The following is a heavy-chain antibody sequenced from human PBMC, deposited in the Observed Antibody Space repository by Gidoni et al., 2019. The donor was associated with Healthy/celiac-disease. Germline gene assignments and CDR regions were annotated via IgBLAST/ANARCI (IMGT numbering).Heavy chain of an antibody. V-gene: IGHV3-11*01. CDR1: GFTFSDYY. D-gene: IGHD4-17*01. CDR3: ARETLDYGDYEPDAGGVADGMDV. Sequence: QVQLVESGGGLVKPGGSLRLSCAASGFTFSDYYMSWIRQAPGKGLDCVSYISSSGSTIYYADSVQGRFTISRDNAKNSLYLQMNSLRAEDTAVYYCARETLDYGDYEPDAGGVADGMDVWGQGTTVTVSS. CDR2: ISSSGSTI. J-gene: IGHJ6*02.